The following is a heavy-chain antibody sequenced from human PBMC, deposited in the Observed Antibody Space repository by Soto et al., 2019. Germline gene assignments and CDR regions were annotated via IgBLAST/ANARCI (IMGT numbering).Heavy chain of an antibody. CDR3: ATVVGAVPY. Sequence: QIHLVQSGPEVKEPGASVKVSCKTCGYTFTSYAISWVRQAPGQGLEWMGWLSGYNANINYAQNFQGRVTVTTDTSTDTAYMELRSLRSDDTAVYYCATVVGAVPYWGQGTLVTVSS. CDR1: GYTFTSYA. V-gene: IGHV1-18*01. J-gene: IGHJ4*02. D-gene: IGHD1-26*01. CDR2: LSGYNANI.